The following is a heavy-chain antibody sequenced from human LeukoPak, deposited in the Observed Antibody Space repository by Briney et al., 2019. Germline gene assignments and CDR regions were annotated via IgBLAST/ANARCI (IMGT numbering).Heavy chain of an antibody. D-gene: IGHD1-26*01. J-gene: IGHJ3*02. Sequence: GGSLRLSCAASGFTFSSYGMPWVRQAPGKGLEWVAVIWYDGSNKYYADSVKGRFTISRDNSKNTLYLQMNSLRAEDTAVYYCARAYSGSPGAFDIWGQGTMVTVSS. CDR2: IWYDGSNK. CDR3: ARAYSGSPGAFDI. CDR1: GFTFSSYG. V-gene: IGHV3-33*01.